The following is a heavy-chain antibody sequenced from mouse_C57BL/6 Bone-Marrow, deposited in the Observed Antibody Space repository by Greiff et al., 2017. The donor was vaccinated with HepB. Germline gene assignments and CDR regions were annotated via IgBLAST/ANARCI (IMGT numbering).Heavy chain of an antibody. J-gene: IGHJ3*01. D-gene: IGHD4-1*01. CDR3: ARDALNWDVRFAY. Sequence: EVQVVESGGGLVKPGGSLKLSCAASGFTFSSYAMSWVRQTPEKRLEWVATISDGGSYTYYPDNVKGRFTISRDNAKNNLYLQMSHLKSEDTAMYYCARDALNWDVRFAYWGQGTLVTVSA. V-gene: IGHV5-4*01. CDR1: GFTFSSYA. CDR2: ISDGGSYT.